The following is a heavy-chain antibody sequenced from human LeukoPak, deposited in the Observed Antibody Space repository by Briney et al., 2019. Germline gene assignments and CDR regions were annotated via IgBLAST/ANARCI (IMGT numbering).Heavy chain of an antibody. J-gene: IGHJ4*02. V-gene: IGHV4-31*03. D-gene: IGHD3-16*01. Sequence: SETLSLTCTVSGDSIRSGAYYWSWIRQHPGKGLEWIGYIYYSGSTYYNPSLKSRVTISVDTSKNQFSLKLSSVTAADTAVYYCARLRGSYADYWGQGTLVTVSS. CDR1: GDSIRSGAYY. CDR3: ARLRGSYADY. CDR2: IYYSGST.